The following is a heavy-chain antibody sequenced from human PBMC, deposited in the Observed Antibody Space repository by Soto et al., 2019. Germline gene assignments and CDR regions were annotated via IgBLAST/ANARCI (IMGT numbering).Heavy chain of an antibody. CDR3: VKARGSGWYRPFDY. J-gene: IGHJ4*02. Sequence: EVQLVESGGGLVQPGRSLRLSCAASGFTFDDYAMHWVRQAPGKGLEWVSGISWNSGSIGYADSVKGRFTISRDNAKNCLYLQMNSLRAEDTALYYCVKARGSGWYRPFDYWGQGTLVTVSS. CDR1: GFTFDDYA. V-gene: IGHV3-9*01. D-gene: IGHD6-19*01. CDR2: ISWNSGSI.